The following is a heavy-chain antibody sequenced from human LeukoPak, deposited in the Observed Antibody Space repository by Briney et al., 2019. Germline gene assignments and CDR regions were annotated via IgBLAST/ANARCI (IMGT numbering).Heavy chain of an antibody. D-gene: IGHD6-13*01. Sequence: GGSLRLSCAASGFTFSSYWMSWVRQAPGKGLEWVANIKQDGSEKYYVDSVKGRFTISRDNAKNSLYLQMNSLSAEDTAVYYCGSIGSSWYEDYCGQGTLVTVSS. CDR3: GSIGSSWYEDY. CDR2: IKQDGSEK. J-gene: IGHJ4*02. CDR1: GFTFSSYW. V-gene: IGHV3-7*01.